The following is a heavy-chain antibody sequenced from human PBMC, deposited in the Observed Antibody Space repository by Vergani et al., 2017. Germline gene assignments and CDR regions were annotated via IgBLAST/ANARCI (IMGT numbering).Heavy chain of an antibody. Sequence: QVQLVQSGAEVKKPGASVKVSCKASGYTFTSYYMHWVRQAPGQGLEWMGIINPSGGSTSYAQKFQGRVTMTRDTSTSTVYMELSSLRSEDTAVYYCARDPIGPAKVLSSTTPVGGMDVWGQGTTVTVSS. CDR3: ARDPIGPAKVLSSTTPVGGMDV. D-gene: IGHD2-2*01. J-gene: IGHJ6*02. CDR1: GYTFTSYY. V-gene: IGHV1-46*01. CDR2: INPSGGST.